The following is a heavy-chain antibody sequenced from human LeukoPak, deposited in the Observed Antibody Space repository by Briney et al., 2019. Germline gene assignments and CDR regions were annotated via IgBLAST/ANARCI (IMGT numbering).Heavy chain of an antibody. J-gene: IGHJ5*02. CDR3: TTHSLYYYDSSGLSFDP. CDR2: IKSKTDGGTT. V-gene: IGHV3-15*01. Sequence: GGSLRLSCAASGFTFSNAWMSWVRQAPGKGLEWVGRIKSKTDGGTTDYAAPVKGRFTISRDDSKNTLYLQMNSLKTEDTAVYYCTTHSLYYYDSSGLSFDPWGQGTLVTVSS. CDR1: GFTFSNAW. D-gene: IGHD3-22*01.